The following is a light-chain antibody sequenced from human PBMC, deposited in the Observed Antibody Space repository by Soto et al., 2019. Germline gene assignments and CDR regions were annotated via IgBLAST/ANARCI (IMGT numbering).Light chain of an antibody. J-gene: IGKJ5*01. CDR1: QGISSW. CDR3: QQLFDSPIT. CDR2: DAS. V-gene: IGKV1-12*01. Sequence: DIQMTQSPSSVSASVGDRVTITCRASQGISSWLAWYQQKPEKAPKLVIYDASSLQSGVPSRFSGSGSGTDFTLTISSLQPEDFATYYCQQLFDSPITFGQGTRLEIK.